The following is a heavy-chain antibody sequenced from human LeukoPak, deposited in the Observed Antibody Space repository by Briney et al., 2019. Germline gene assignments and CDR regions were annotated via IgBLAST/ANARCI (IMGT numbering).Heavy chain of an antibody. Sequence: GGSLRLSCTASEFTFSIYWMSWVRQAPGKGLEWVANIKQDGSEKYYVDSVKGRFTISRDNAKNSLYLQMSSLTAADTAVYYCAKDRSIGTYYTFDHWGQGTLVTVSS. J-gene: IGHJ4*02. V-gene: IGHV3-7*03. CDR2: IKQDGSEK. CDR1: EFTFSIYW. D-gene: IGHD1-26*01. CDR3: AKDRSIGTYYTFDH.